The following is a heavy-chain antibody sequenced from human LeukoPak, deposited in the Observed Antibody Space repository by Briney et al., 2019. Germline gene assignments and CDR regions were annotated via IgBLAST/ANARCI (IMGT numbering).Heavy chain of an antibody. CDR3: ARQPAKNYKRGQWLVQVLDY. CDR2: MNPNSGNT. Sequence: ASVKVSCKASGYTFTSYGISWVRQATGQGLEWMGWMNPNSGNTGYAQKFQGRVTMTRNTSISTAYMELSSLRSEDTAVYYCARQPAKNYKRGQWLVQVLDYWGQGTLVTVSS. J-gene: IGHJ4*02. V-gene: IGHV1-8*02. CDR1: GYTFTSYG. D-gene: IGHD6-19*01.